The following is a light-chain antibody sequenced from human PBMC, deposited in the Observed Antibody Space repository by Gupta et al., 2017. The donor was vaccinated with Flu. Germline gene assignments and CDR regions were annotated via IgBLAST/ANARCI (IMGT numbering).Light chain of an antibody. CDR1: SGDSTPSSGYKNYK. CDR2: VGTDGIVG. V-gene: IGLV9-49*01. CDR3: GADHGSGSKFVWV. J-gene: IGLJ3*02. Sequence: QPVLTQPPSTSASLGASVTLTCTLSSGDSTPSSGYKNYKVDWYQQRPGKGPRFVMRVGTDGIVGSKGDGIPDRFSVSGSGLNRYLTIKNIQEEDESDFYCGADHGSGSKFVWVFGGGTKLTVL.